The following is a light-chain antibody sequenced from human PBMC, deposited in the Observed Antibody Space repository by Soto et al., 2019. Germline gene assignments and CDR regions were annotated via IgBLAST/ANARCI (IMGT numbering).Light chain of an antibody. J-gene: IGKJ2*01. CDR1: QSVSSSY. V-gene: IGKV3-20*01. CDR3: QQYGSSHPMYT. Sequence: EIVLTQSPGTLSLSPGERATLSCRASQSVSSSYLAWYQQKPGQAPRLLIYGASSRATGIPDRFSGSGSGTDFALTISRLEPEDFAVYYYQQYGSSHPMYTFGQGTKLEIK. CDR2: GAS.